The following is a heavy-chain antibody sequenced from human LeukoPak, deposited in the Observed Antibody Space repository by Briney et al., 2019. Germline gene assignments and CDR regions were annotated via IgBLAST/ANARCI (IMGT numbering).Heavy chain of an antibody. CDR1: GFTFSSYW. J-gene: IGHJ6*03. Sequence: GGSLRLSCAASGFTFSSYWMSWIRQAPGKGLEWVANIKQDGSEKYYVDSVKGRFTISRDNAKNSLYMQMNSLRAEDTAVYYCARVSGERYYYYYYMDVWGKGTTVTVSS. CDR2: IKQDGSEK. D-gene: IGHD1-1*01. CDR3: ARVSGERYYYYYYMDV. V-gene: IGHV3-7*01.